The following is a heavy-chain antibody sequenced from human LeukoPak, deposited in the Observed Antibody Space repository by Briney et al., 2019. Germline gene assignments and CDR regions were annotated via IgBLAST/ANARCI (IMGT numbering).Heavy chain of an antibody. CDR1: GFTFSSYT. D-gene: IGHD3-10*01. CDR3: ARGGRGWFGELSWYYYYMDV. Sequence: GGSLRLSCAASGFTFSSYTMNWVRQAPGKGLEWVSSISSSSSYIYYAGSVKGRFTISRDNAKNSLYLQMNSLRAEDTAVYYCARGGRGWFGELSWYYYYMDVWGKGTTVTVSS. V-gene: IGHV3-21*01. J-gene: IGHJ6*03. CDR2: ISSSSSYI.